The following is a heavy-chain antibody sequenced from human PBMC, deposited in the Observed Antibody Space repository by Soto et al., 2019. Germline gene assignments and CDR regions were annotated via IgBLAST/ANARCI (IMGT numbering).Heavy chain of an antibody. CDR1: GFTFSSYA. D-gene: IGHD2-8*01. V-gene: IGHV3-23*01. CDR3: EKSYTVAVNAITAFDI. CDR2: ISGSGGST. J-gene: IGHJ3*02. Sequence: GGSLRLSCAASGFTFSSYAMSWVRQAPGKGLEWVSAISGSGGSTYHADSVKGRFTIARDNSKNTLYLQMNSLRAEDTAVYYREKSYTVAVNAITAFDIWGQGTMVTVSS.